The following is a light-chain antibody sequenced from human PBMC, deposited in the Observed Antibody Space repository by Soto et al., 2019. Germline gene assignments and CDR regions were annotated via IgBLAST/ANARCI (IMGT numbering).Light chain of an antibody. CDR3: QQYGSPPWT. J-gene: IGKJ1*01. Sequence: EIVLTQSPGTLSLSPGERATLSCRASQSVSSSYLAWYQQKPGQAPRLLIYGASNRATGIPDRFSGSGSGTDFNLSVSRREPEDVAVDYCQQYGSPPWTFGQGTKVELQ. CDR1: QSVSSSY. V-gene: IGKV3-20*01. CDR2: GAS.